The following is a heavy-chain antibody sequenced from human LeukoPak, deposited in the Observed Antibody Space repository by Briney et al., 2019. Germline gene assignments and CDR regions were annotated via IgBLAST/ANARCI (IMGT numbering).Heavy chain of an antibody. D-gene: IGHD6-19*01. CDR3: ARASGYLMDSSGWTPIDY. Sequence: ASVKVSCKASGYTFTGYYMHWVRQAPGQGLEWMGWINPNSGGTNYAQKFQGRVTMTRDTSISTAYMELSRLRSDDTAVYYCARASGYLMDSSGWTPIDYWGQGTLVTVSS. J-gene: IGHJ4*02. CDR1: GYTFTGYY. V-gene: IGHV1-2*02. CDR2: INPNSGGT.